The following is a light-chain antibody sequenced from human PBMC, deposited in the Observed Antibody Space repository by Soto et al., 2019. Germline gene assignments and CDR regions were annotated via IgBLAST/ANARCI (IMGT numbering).Light chain of an antibody. CDR3: SSYTSSSTYV. Sequence: QSALTQPASVSGSPGQSITISCTGTSKDIGGYNYVSWYQQHPGKAPKLLIYDVSNRPSGVFNRFSGSKPGNTASLTISGLQAEDEADYYCSSYTSSSTYVFAAGTKVTVL. CDR1: SKDIGGYNY. V-gene: IGLV2-14*01. CDR2: DVS. J-gene: IGLJ1*01.